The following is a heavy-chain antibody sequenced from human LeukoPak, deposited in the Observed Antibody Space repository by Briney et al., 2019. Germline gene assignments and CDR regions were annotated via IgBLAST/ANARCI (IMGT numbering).Heavy chain of an antibody. CDR2: IIPILGIA. CDR1: GGTFSSYA. V-gene: IGHV1-69*04. Sequence: SVRVSCKASGGTFSSYAISWVRQAPGQGLEWMGRIIPILGIANYAQKFQGRVTITADKSTSTAYMELSSLRSEDTAVYYCARGFDDYYYGMDVWGQGTTVTVSS. J-gene: IGHJ6*02. CDR3: ARGFDDYYYGMDV.